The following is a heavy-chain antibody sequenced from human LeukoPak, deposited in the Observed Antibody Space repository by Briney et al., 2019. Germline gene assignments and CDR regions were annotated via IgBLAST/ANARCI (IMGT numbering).Heavy chain of an antibody. CDR2: ISSRGSTI. D-gene: IGHD6-6*01. Sequence: GGSLRLSCAASGFTFSSYEMNWVRQAPGKGLEWVSYISSRGSTIYYADSVKGRFTISRDNAKKSLYLQMNRLRAEDTAVYYCARDTSIAARPYYMDVWGKGTTVTVSS. CDR3: ARDTSIAARPYYMDV. V-gene: IGHV3-48*03. J-gene: IGHJ6*03. CDR1: GFTFSSYE.